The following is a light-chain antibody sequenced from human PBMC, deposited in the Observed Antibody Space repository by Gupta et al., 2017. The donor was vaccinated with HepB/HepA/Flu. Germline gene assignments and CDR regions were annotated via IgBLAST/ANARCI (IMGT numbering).Light chain of an antibody. CDR2: DAS. V-gene: IGKV3-11*01. CDR1: QSVSSY. J-gene: IGKJ2*01. Sequence: EIVLTQSPATLSLSPGERATLSCRASQSVSSYLAWYQQKPGQAPKLLLNDASNTATGIPARFSGSGSGTDFSLTISSLEPADFAVYYCQQRSNWPLYTFGQGTKLEIK. CDR3: QQRSNWPLYT.